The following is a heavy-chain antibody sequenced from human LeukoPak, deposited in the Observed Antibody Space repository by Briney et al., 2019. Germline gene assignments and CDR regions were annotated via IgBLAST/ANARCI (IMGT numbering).Heavy chain of an antibody. CDR2: IYYSGST. CDR3: ARDHGSGNSVY. V-gene: IGHV4-30-4*07. Sequence: SQTLSLTCAVSGGSISSGGYSWSWIRQPPGKGLEWIGYIYYSGSTYYNPSLKSRVTMSVDTSKNQFSLKLSSVTAADTAVYYCARDHGSGNSVYWGQGTLVTVSS. CDR1: GGSISSGGYS. D-gene: IGHD3-10*01. J-gene: IGHJ4*02.